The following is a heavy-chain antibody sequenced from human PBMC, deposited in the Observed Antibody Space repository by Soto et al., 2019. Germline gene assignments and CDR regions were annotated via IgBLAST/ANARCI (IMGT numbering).Heavy chain of an antibody. J-gene: IGHJ5*02. V-gene: IGHV1-18*04. CDR2: ISAYNGNT. CDR3: ARDLEGFGELSPKRTPNWFDP. D-gene: IGHD3-10*01. Sequence: ASVKVSCKASGYTFTSYGISWVRQAPGQGLEWMGWISAYNGNTNYAQKLQGRVTMTTDTSTSTAYMELRSLRSDDTAVYYCARDLEGFGELSPKRTPNWFDPWGQGTLVTVSS. CDR1: GYTFTSYG.